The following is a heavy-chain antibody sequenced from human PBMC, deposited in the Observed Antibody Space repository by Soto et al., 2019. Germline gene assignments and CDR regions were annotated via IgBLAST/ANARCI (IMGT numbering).Heavy chain of an antibody. CDR2: IYYSGST. CDR1: GDSINTPHYY. D-gene: IGHD3-3*01. Sequence: SETLSLTCTVSGDSINTPHYYWSWIRQSPGKGLEWIGYIYYSGSTYYNPSLKSRVTISVDTSKNQFSLKLSSVTAADTAVYYCARDKRITIFGVVIEGDPTDYYGMDVWGQGTTVTVSS. V-gene: IGHV4-30-4*01. J-gene: IGHJ6*02. CDR3: ARDKRITIFGVVIEGDPTDYYGMDV.